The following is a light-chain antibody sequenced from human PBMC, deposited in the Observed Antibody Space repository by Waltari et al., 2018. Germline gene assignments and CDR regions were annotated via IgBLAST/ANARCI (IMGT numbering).Light chain of an antibody. CDR3: SSYTSSSPHVV. J-gene: IGLJ2*01. CDR1: SSDVGGYNY. V-gene: IGLV2-14*01. Sequence: QSALTQPASVSGSPGQSITISCTGTSSDVGGYNYVSWYQQHPGKAPKLMIYDVSNRPSGVSNRFSGSKSGNTGSLTISGLQAEDEADYYCSSYTSSSPHVVFGGGTKLTVL. CDR2: DVS.